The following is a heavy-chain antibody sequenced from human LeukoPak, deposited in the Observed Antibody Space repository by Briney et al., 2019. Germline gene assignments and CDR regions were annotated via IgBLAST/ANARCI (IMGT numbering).Heavy chain of an antibody. CDR2: ISSSGSYT. Sequence: GGSLRLSCAASGLVFSDYYMIWIRQAPGKRLEWISYISSSGSYTSYADSVMGRFTISRDNARNSLYLQMNSLRAEDTAVYYCARAHYAGINDAFDIWGQGTMVTVSS. CDR1: GLVFSDYY. V-gene: IGHV3-11*05. D-gene: IGHD2-2*01. J-gene: IGHJ3*02. CDR3: ARAHYAGINDAFDI.